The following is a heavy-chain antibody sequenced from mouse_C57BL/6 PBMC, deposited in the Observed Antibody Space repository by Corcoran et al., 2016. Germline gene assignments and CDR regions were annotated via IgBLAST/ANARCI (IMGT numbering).Heavy chain of an antibody. Sequence: QVQLKQSGAELVRPGASVKLSCTASGYTFTDYYINWVKQRPGQGLEWIARIYPGSGNTYYNEKFKGKATLTAEKSSSTAYMQLSSLTSEDSAVYFCARGRGLWSFAYWGQGTLVTVSA. J-gene: IGHJ3*01. CDR2: IYPGSGNT. D-gene: IGHD1-1*02. V-gene: IGHV1-76*01. CDR3: ARGRGLWSFAY. CDR1: GYTFTDYY.